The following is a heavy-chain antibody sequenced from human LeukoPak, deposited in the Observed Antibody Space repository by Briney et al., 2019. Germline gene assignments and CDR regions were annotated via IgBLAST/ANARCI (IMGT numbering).Heavy chain of an antibody. V-gene: IGHV4-4*07. Sequence: SETLSLTCTLSSGSLSSSYWSWIRQPAGKGLEWIGRIYTSGSTYYNPSLKSRVTIGVDTSKSQFSLKLRSVTAADTAVYYCARRLPGGGITIFGVITGGWFDPWGPGTLVTVSS. J-gene: IGHJ5*02. D-gene: IGHD3-3*01. CDR2: IYTSGST. CDR1: SGSLSSSY. CDR3: ARRLPGGGITIFGVITGGWFDP.